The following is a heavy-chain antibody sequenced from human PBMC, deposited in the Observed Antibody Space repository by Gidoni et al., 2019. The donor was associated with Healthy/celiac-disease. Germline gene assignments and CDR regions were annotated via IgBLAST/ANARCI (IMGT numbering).Heavy chain of an antibody. V-gene: IGHV1-69*01. CDR3: ARGSQPGYCSGGSCYRWYFDL. D-gene: IGHD2-15*01. CDR2: IIPIFGTA. J-gene: IGHJ2*01. Sequence: QVQLVQSGAAVEKHVSSFTVSFKASCGTFIRSSISLVRQAPGQGLEWMGGIIPIFGTANYAHKFQGRVTITADEYTSTAYMELSSLRSEDTAVYYCARGSQPGYCSGGSCYRWYFDLWGRGTLVTVSS. CDR1: CGTFIRSS.